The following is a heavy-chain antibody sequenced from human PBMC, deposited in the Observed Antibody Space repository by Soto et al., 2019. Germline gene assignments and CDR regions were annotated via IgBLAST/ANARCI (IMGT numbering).Heavy chain of an antibody. Sequence: PSQTLSLTCTVSGGSIRSSNWWTWVRQAPGKGLEWIGETYHTGIPNYNPSLKGRVLISVDKSNNQFFLNLTSLTAADTAVYFCTRDHHTYSYGDGFDYWGQGTLVTVSS. CDR3: TRDHHTYSYGDGFDY. D-gene: IGHD4-17*01. CDR2: TYHTGIP. CDR1: GGSIRSSNW. J-gene: IGHJ4*02. V-gene: IGHV4-4*02.